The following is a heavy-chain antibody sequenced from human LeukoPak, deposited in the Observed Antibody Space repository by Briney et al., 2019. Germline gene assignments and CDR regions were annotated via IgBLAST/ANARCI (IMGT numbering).Heavy chain of an antibody. Sequence: GGSLRLSCAASGFTFSDYYMSWIRQAPGKGLEWVSYISSSGSTIYYADSAKGRFTISRDNAKNSLYLQMNSLRAEDTAVYYCARGYSSSSKTYYFDYWGQGTLVTVSS. D-gene: IGHD6-6*01. CDR1: GFTFSDYY. V-gene: IGHV3-11*04. J-gene: IGHJ4*02. CDR2: ISSSGSTI. CDR3: ARGYSSSSKTYYFDY.